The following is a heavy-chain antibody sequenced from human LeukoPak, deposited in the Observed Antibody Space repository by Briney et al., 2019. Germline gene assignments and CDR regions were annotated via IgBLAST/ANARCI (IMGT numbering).Heavy chain of an antibody. CDR2: IYHSGST. CDR3: ARHTPQPPDNWFDP. D-gene: IGHD2-2*01. CDR1: GGSISSGGYY. J-gene: IGHJ5*02. Sequence: PSQTLSLTCTVSGGSISSGGYYWSWIRQPPGKGLEWIGYIYHSGSTYYNPSLKSRVTISVDRSKNQFSLKLSSVTAADTAVYYCARHTPQPPDNWFDPWGQGTLVTVSS. V-gene: IGHV4-30-2*01.